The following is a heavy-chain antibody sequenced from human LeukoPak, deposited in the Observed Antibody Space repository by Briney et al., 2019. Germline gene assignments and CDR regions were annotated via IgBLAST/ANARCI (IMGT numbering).Heavy chain of an antibody. CDR2: INSDGTGT. D-gene: IGHD3-10*02. CDR3: ARCSGYGMDV. CDR1: GFTFSNYW. V-gene: IGHV3-74*01. J-gene: IGHJ6*02. Sequence: GGSLRLSCAASGFTFSNYWMHWVRQAPGKGLVWVSRINSDGTGTTYADSVKGRFTISRDNSKNTLYLQMNSLRAEDTAVYYCARCSGYGMDVWGQGTTVTVSS.